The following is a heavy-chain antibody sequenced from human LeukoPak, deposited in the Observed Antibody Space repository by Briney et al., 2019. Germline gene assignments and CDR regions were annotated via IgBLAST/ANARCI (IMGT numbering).Heavy chain of an antibody. V-gene: IGHV3-23*01. CDR2: ISGSGGST. CDR1: GLTFSSYG. Sequence: GGSLRLSCAASGLTFSSYGMSWVRQAPGKGLEWVSAISGSGGSTYYADSVKGRFTISRDNSKNTLYLQMNSLRAEDTAVYYCASHSGYDLGAFDIWGQGTMVTVSS. D-gene: IGHD5-12*01. CDR3: ASHSGYDLGAFDI. J-gene: IGHJ3*02.